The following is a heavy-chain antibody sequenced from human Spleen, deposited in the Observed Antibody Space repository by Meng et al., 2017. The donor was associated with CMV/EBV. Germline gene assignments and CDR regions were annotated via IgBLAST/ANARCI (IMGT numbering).Heavy chain of an antibody. V-gene: IGHV1-18*01. CDR3: ARVQFLETPNDAFDL. CDR2: ISAYNGNT. Sequence: ASVKVSCKASGYTFTSYGISWVRQAPGQGLEWVGWISAYNGNTNYAQKLQGRVTMTTDTSTSTAYMELRSLRSDDTAVYYCARVQFLETPNDAFDLWGQGTMVTVSS. J-gene: IGHJ3*01. CDR1: GYTFTSYG.